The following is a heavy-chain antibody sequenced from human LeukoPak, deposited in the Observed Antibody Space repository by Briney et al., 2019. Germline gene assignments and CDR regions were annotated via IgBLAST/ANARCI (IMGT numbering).Heavy chain of an antibody. V-gene: IGHV3-64D*09. CDR1: GFTFSSYA. Sequence: GGSLRLSCSASGFTFSSYAMHWVRQAPGKGLEYVSAISSNGGSTYYADSVKGRFTISRDNSKYTLYLQMSSLRAEDTAVYYCATNRGWASGDAFDIWGQGTMVTVSS. J-gene: IGHJ3*02. CDR3: ATNRGWASGDAFDI. CDR2: ISSNGGST. D-gene: IGHD5-24*01.